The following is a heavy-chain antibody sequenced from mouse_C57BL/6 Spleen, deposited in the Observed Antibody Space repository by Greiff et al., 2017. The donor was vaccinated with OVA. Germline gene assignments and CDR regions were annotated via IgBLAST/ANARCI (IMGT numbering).Heavy chain of an antibody. D-gene: IGHD1-1*01. CDR1: GYSITSGYY. CDR3: ARDLGTVVPYWYFDV. Sequence: EVQRVESGPGLVKPSQSLSLTCSVTGYSITSGYYWNWIRQFPGNKLEWMGYISYDGSNNYNPSLKNRISITRDTSKNQFFLKLNSVTTEDTATYYCARDLGTVVPYWYFDVWGTGTTVTVSS. V-gene: IGHV3-6*01. J-gene: IGHJ1*03. CDR2: ISYDGSN.